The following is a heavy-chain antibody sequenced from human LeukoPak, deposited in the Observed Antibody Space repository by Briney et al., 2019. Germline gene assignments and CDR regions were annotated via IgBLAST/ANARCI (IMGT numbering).Heavy chain of an antibody. CDR2: IYPGDSDT. V-gene: IGHV5-51*01. CDR1: GYSFTSYW. CDR3: ARHCSGGSCYPRAPRMSSRSYYYGMDV. D-gene: IGHD2-15*01. Sequence: GESLKIACKGSGYSFTSYWIGGVRQMPGKSLPWMGIIYPGDSDTRYSPSFQGQVTNSADKSISTAYLQWSSLKASDTAMYYCARHCSGGSCYPRAPRMSSRSYYYGMDVWGQGTTVTVSS. J-gene: IGHJ6*02.